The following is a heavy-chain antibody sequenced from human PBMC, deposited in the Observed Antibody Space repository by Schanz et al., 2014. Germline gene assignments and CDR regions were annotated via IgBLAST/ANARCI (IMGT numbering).Heavy chain of an antibody. Sequence: QVQLVESGGGVVQPGRSLRLSCAASGFTFNSYGMHWVRQAPGKGLEWVEFIWYDGSNKYYADSVKGRFTISRDNSKNTLYVQMNSLRAEDTAVYYCAKSMYSTSWAFDLWGQGAQVTVSS. CDR3: AKSMYSTSWAFDL. CDR1: GFTFNSYG. J-gene: IGHJ4*02. V-gene: IGHV3-33*06. D-gene: IGHD2-2*01. CDR2: IWYDGSNK.